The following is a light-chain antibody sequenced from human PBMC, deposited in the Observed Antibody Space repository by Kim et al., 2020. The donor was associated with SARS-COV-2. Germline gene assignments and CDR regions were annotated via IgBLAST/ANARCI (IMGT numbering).Light chain of an antibody. V-gene: IGLV3-19*01. Sequence: SSELTQDPAVSVALGQTVRITCQGDSLRSYYASRYQQKPGQAPVLVIYGKNNRPSGIPDRFSGSSPGNTASLTITGAQADDEADNYCNSRDSSGNHAVFG. J-gene: IGLJ7*01. CDR1: SLRSYY. CDR3: NSRDSSGNHAV. CDR2: GKN.